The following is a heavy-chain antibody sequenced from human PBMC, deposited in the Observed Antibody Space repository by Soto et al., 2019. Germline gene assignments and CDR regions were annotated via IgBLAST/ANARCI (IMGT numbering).Heavy chain of an antibody. CDR1: GGSFSGYY. J-gene: IGHJ5*02. CDR2: INHSGST. V-gene: IGHV4-34*01. CDR3: ARGPITTNPRFDP. D-gene: IGHD3-22*01. Sequence: QVQLQQWGAGLLKPSETLSLTCAVYGGSFSGYYWSWIRQPPGKGLEWIGEINHSGSTNYNPSLKSRVTISVDTAKNQFSLKLSSVTAAYTAVYYCARGPITTNPRFDPWGQGTLVTVSS.